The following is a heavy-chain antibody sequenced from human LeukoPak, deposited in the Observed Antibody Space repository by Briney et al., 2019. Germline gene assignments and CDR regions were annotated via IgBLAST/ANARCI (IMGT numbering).Heavy chain of an antibody. Sequence: GGSLSLSCAASGFTFSTYWMHWVRQAPGKGLVGVSRIYTDGSSTLYADSVKGRFTISRDNAKNTLYLQMNSLRAEDTAVYYCARGRYYYDSSGYYPDYWGQGTLVTVSS. V-gene: IGHV3-74*01. CDR3: ARGRYYYDSSGYYPDY. D-gene: IGHD3-22*01. J-gene: IGHJ4*02. CDR2: IYTDGSST. CDR1: GFTFSTYW.